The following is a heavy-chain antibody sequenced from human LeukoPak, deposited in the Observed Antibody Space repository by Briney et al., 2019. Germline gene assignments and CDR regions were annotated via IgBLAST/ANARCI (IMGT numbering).Heavy chain of an antibody. D-gene: IGHD2-15*01. CDR1: GGSISSGGDY. CDR3: ARITRHCSGGGCYSGVFDI. Sequence: SETLSLTCTVSGGSISSGGDYWSWIRQHPGKGLEWIGYIYYGGSTYYNPSLESRLIISLDRSKDQFSLKLSSVSAADTAVYFCARITRHCSGGGCYSGVFDIWGQGTMVTVSS. J-gene: IGHJ3*02. CDR2: IYYGGST. V-gene: IGHV4-31*03.